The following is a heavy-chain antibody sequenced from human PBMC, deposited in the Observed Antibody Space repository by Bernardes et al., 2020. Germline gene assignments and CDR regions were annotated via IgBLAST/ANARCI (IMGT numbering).Heavy chain of an antibody. J-gene: IGHJ4*02. Sequence: GWSLRLSCAASGFTFSTYWMSWVRQAPGKGLEWVANIKQDGSEKYYVDSVKGRFTISRDNAKNSLYLQMNSLRAEDTAVYYCAREGYSSSWSADYWGQGTLVTVSS. CDR3: AREGYSSSWSADY. CDR2: IKQDGSEK. V-gene: IGHV3-7*01. D-gene: IGHD6-13*01. CDR1: GFTFSTYW.